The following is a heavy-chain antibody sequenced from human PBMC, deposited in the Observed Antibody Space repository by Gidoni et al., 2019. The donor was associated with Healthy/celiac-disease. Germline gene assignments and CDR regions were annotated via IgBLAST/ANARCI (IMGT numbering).Heavy chain of an antibody. CDR1: GCPLSSGSYY. V-gene: IGHV4-61*02. J-gene: IGHJ3*02. Sequence: QVQLQESGPGLVKPSQTLSPPCTVPGCPLSSGSYYWSWIRQPAGKGLEWIGRIYTSGSTNYNPSLKSRVTISVDTSKNQFSLKLSSVTAADTAVYYCARDVGRSSGLGAFDIWGQGTMVTVSS. CDR2: IYTSGST. CDR3: ARDVGRSSGLGAFDI. D-gene: IGHD1-26*01.